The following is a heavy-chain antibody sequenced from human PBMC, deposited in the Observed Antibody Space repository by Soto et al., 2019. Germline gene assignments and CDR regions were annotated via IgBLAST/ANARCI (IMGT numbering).Heavy chain of an antibody. D-gene: IGHD3-22*01. J-gene: IGHJ3*02. CDR3: AREYYYDSSGYPLVPDAFDI. Sequence: ASVKVSCKXSGYTFTSYGISWVRQAPGQGLEWMGWISAYNGNTNYAQKLQGRVTMTTDTSTSTAYMELRSLRSDDTAVYYCAREYYYDSSGYPLVPDAFDIWGQGTMVTVSS. V-gene: IGHV1-18*04. CDR1: GYTFTSYG. CDR2: ISAYNGNT.